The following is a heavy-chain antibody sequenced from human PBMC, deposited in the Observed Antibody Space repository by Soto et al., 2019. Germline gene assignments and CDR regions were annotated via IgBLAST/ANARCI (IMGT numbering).Heavy chain of an antibody. CDR1: GGSISSSSYY. CDR3: ARQGVLSVILEFDY. D-gene: IGHD3-16*02. Sequence: QLQLQESGPGLVKPSETLSLTCTVSGGSISSSSYYWGWIRQPPGKGLEWIGSIYYSGSTYYNPSLKSRVTISVDTSKNQFSLKLSSVTAADTAVYYCARQGVLSVILEFDYWGQGTLVTVSS. CDR2: IYYSGST. J-gene: IGHJ4*02. V-gene: IGHV4-39*01.